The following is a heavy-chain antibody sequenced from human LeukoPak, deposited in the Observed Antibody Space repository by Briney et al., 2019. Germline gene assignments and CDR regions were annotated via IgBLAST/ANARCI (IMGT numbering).Heavy chain of an antibody. CDR2: MNPNSGNT. Sequence: ASVKVSCKAFGYTFTSYDITWVRQATGQGLEWMGWMNPNSGNTGYAQKFQGRFTMTRNTSISTAYMELSSLRSGDTAVYYCARGAPGEYHDYWGQGTLVTVSS. D-gene: IGHD2-2*01. J-gene: IGHJ4*02. CDR1: GYTFTSYD. V-gene: IGHV1-8*01. CDR3: ARGAPGEYHDY.